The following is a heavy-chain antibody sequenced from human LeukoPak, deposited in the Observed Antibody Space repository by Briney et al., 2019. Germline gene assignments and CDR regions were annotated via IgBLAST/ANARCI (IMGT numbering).Heavy chain of an antibody. J-gene: IGHJ4*02. V-gene: IGHV3-48*02. CDR1: GFTFSSYS. CDR3: ARSTYCGGDCYPALGY. CDR2: ISSSNNTI. Sequence: PGGSLRLSCAASGFTFSSYSMNWVRQAPGKGLEWVSYISSSNNTIYYADSVEGRFTISRDNAKNSLYLRMNSLRDEDTAVYYCARSTYCGGDCYPALGYWGQGTLVTVSS. D-gene: IGHD2-21*02.